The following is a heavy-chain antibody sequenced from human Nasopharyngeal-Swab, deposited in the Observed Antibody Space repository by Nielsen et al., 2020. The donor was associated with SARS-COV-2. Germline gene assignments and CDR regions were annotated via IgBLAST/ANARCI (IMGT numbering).Heavy chain of an antibody. J-gene: IGHJ6*04. CDR3: ARRMLRGLSPTDV. V-gene: IGHV7-4-1*02. CDR1: FYTFIHYP. Sequence: ASVKVSFTASFYTFIHYPLNWLRQAPGQGLEYMGWINTNNGNPTYVQGFTGRFVFSLDTSVSTAYLQISSLKAEDTAVYFCARRMLRGLSPTDVWGKGTTVTVSS. CDR2: INTNNGNP. D-gene: IGHD5-12*01.